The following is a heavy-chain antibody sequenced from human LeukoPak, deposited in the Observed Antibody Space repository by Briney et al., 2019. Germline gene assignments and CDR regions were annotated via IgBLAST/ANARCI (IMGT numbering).Heavy chain of an antibody. D-gene: IGHD2-15*01. CDR3: ARDRRYCSGGSCYPNYFDY. CDR1: GFTFSSYC. V-gene: IGHV3-7*03. CDR2: VKHDGSEK. J-gene: IGHJ4*02. Sequence: GGSLRLSCAASGFTFSSYCMTWVRQAPGKGLGWVSNVKHDGSEKYYVDSVKGRFTISRDNAKKSLYLQMNSLRAEDTAVYYCARDRRYCSGGSCYPNYFDYWGQGTLVTVSS.